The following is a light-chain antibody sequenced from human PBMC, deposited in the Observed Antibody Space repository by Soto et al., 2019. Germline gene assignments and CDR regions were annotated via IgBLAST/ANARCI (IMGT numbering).Light chain of an antibody. V-gene: IGKV3-11*01. Sequence: EIVLTQSPGTLSLAPGERATLSCRASQSVNSGYLAWYQHKPGQAPRLLISGASNRATGIPARFSGSGSETDFTLTISSLEPEDSAVYYCQQRSNWPSLTFGGGTKVDNK. CDR2: GAS. CDR3: QQRSNWPSLT. J-gene: IGKJ4*01. CDR1: QSVNSGY.